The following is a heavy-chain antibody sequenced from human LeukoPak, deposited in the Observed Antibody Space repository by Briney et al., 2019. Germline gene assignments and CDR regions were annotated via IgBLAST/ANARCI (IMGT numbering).Heavy chain of an antibody. CDR1: GDSINNDNYY. CDR3: ASVLQSGTYPSGSDYYFDS. CDR2: VYHNGHT. V-gene: IGHV4-39*02. D-gene: IGHD1-26*01. Sequence: PSETLSLTCYVSGDSINNDNYYWGWVRQSPGAGLEWLGSVYHNGHTIYTPSLKSRLTLSVDTSKNHFSLNPTSATAADTAVYFCASVLQSGTYPSGSDYYFDSWGRGTLVTVTS. J-gene: IGHJ4*01.